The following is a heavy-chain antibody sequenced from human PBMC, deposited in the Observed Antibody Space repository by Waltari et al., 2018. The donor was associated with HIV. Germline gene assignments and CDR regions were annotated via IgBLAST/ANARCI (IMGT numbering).Heavy chain of an antibody. Sequence: EVQLVESGGGLVKPGGSLRLSCAASGFTFSSYSMHWVRQAPGKGLEWVSSIISSSIYIYYADSVKGRFTISRDNAKNSLYLQMNSLRAEDTAVYYCARDRGGSGGFDYWGQGTLVTVSS. V-gene: IGHV3-21*01. CDR1: GFTFSSYS. CDR2: IISSSIYI. J-gene: IGHJ4*02. CDR3: ARDRGGSGGFDY. D-gene: IGHD3-10*01.